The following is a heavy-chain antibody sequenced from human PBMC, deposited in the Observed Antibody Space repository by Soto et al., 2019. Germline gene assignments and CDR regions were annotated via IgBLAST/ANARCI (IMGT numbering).Heavy chain of an antibody. D-gene: IGHD2-8*01. Sequence: CHPWTVAGGSIRDYCGAWIRQNTGKGLEYIGHVYYTGSTDYNPSLRSRVTISVDTSKNQFSLNLNSVTAADTAVYYCAGHENGWTQALGFWGQGALVTVPQ. CDR2: VYYTGST. CDR1: GGSIRDYC. J-gene: IGHJ4*02. CDR3: AGHENGWTQALGF. V-gene: IGHV4-59*08.